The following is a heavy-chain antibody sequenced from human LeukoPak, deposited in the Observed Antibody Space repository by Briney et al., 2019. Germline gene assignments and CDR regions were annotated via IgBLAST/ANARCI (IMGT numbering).Heavy chain of an antibody. CDR3: AREGEIVNTGYFEY. Sequence: PGGSLRLSCAASGFTFSSYSINWVRQAPGKGLEWVSCISSTSSFIYYADSVKGRFTISRDDPKNTVYLQLNNQRVEDTAVYYCAREGEIVNTGYFEYWGQGTLVTVSS. V-gene: IGHV3-21*01. CDR2: ISSTSSFI. J-gene: IGHJ4*02. D-gene: IGHD1-1*01. CDR1: GFTFSSYS.